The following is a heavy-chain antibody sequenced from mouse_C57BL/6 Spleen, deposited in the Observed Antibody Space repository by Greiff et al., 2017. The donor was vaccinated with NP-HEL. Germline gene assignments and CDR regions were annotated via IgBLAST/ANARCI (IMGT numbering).Heavy chain of an antibody. Sequence: EVQLQQSGPELVKPGASVKISCKASGYTFTDYYMNWVKQSHGKSLEWIGDINPNNGGTSYNQKFKGKATLTVDKSSSTAYMELRSLTSEDSAVYYCAHYFDYWGQGTTLTVSS. CDR1: GYTFTDYY. CDR2: INPNNGGT. V-gene: IGHV1-26*01. CDR3: AHYFDY. J-gene: IGHJ2*01.